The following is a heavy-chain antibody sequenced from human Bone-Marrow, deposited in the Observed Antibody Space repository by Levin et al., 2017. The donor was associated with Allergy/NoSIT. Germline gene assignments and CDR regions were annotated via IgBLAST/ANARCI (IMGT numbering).Heavy chain of an antibody. CDR3: AAARGSGSFGAFDF. CDR1: GYTLTELS. Sequence: GASVKVSCKVSGYTLTELSIHWVRQPPGEGLEWIGGFDPEQGETLYPQKFQGRVTMTEDTSTDIAYMELSSLKSEDTAVYYCAAARGSGSFGAFDFWGQGTMVIASS. D-gene: IGHD3-10*01. J-gene: IGHJ3*01. V-gene: IGHV1-24*01. CDR2: FDPEQGET.